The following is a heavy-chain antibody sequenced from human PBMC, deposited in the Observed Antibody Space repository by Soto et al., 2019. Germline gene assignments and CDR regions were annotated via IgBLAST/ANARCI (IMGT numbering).Heavy chain of an antibody. CDR2: IYYTGST. CDR3: ASLRSRWNIDD. J-gene: IGHJ4*02. Sequence: QVQLQESGPGLVKPSQTLSLTCTVSGGSISTDDHDWSWIRQPPGKGLEWIGYIYYTGSTHYNPSLKSSLFPSLDTSKNQFSPQLPSVTAADTAVYYCASLRSRWNIDDWGQGTLVTVSS. D-gene: IGHD6-13*01. V-gene: IGHV4-30-4*01. CDR1: GGSISTDDHD.